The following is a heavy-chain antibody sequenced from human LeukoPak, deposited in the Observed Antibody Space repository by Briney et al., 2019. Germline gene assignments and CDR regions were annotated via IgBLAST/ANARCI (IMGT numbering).Heavy chain of an antibody. CDR2: INHSGST. J-gene: IGHJ4*02. D-gene: IGHD2-2*01. V-gene: IGHV4-34*01. Sequence: SETLSLTCAVYGGSFSGYYWSWIRQPPGKGLEWIGEINHSGSTNYNPSLKGRVTISVDTSKNQFSLKLSSVTAADTAVYYCARRYCSSTSCYYFDYWGQGTLVTVSS. CDR1: GGSFSGYY. CDR3: ARRYCSSTSCYYFDY.